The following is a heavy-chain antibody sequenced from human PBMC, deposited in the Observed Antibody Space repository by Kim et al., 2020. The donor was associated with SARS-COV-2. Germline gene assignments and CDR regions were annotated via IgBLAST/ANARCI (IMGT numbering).Heavy chain of an antibody. J-gene: IGHJ5*02. CDR2: TYPGDSDT. CDR1: GYSFTSYW. CDR3: ARRLRRIAAGWFDP. D-gene: IGHD6-13*01. Sequence: GESLKISCKGSGYSFTSYWIGWVRQMPGKGLEWMGITYPGDSDTRYSPSFQGQVTITADKSISTAYLQWSSLKASDTAMYYCARRLRRIAAGWFDPWGQGTLVTVSS. V-gene: IGHV5-51*01.